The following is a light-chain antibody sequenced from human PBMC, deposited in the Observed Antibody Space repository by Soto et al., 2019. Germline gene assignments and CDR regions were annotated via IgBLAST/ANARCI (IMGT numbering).Light chain of an antibody. J-gene: IGLJ1*01. CDR3: CLYIGATTYV. Sequence: HSAVAQPASVSGSPGQSITISCNGTSGFVGSFSLVSWYQQHPGKAPKVMISEGHRRPSGVPDRFSGSTSVNSASLTISGLQADDEADYYCCLYIGATTYVFGTGTKVTVL. CDR2: EGH. V-gene: IGLV2-23*01. CDR1: SGFVGSFSL.